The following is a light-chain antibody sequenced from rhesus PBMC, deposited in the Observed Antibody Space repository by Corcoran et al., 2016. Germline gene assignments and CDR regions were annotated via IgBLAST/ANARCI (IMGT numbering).Light chain of an antibody. Sequence: QSAPTQPPSVSGSPGQSVTISCTGASSDVGFYNYVSWYQHHPGKAPKILISGVSNRPSGVSDRFSGSKSGNTASLTIHGLQAEDVADYYCCSYTTSSTYIFVSGTRLTVL. V-gene: IGLV2S7*01. CDR1: SSDVGFYNY. J-gene: IGLJ1*01. CDR3: CSYTTSSTYI. CDR2: GVS.